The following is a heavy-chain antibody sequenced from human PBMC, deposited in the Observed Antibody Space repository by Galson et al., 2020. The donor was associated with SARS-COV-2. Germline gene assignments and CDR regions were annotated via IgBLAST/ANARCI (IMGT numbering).Heavy chain of an antibody. CDR1: GGSISSGDYY. CDR3: ARETRMVRGVSNFHYGMDV. Sequence: SQTLSLTCTVSGGSISSGDYYWSWIRQPPGKGLEWIGYIYYSGSTYYNPSLKSRVTISVDTSKNQFSLKLSSVTAADTAVYYCARETRMVRGVSNFHYGMDVWGQGTTVTVSS. J-gene: IGHJ6*02. V-gene: IGHV4-30-4*01. D-gene: IGHD3-10*01. CDR2: IYYSGST.